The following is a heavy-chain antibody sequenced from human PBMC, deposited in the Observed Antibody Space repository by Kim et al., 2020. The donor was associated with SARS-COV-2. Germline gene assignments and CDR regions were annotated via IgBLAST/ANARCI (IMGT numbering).Heavy chain of an antibody. J-gene: IGHJ4*02. CDR3: ARTGSGRGNYFDY. Sequence: GGSLRLSCAASGFTFSNYEMSWVRQAPGKGLEWVSGISDRGITKNYADSVKGRFTISRDNAKNSVYLQMNSLIAEDTAVYYCARTGSGRGNYFDYWGQGILVTVSS. D-gene: IGHD2-15*01. V-gene: IGHV3-48*03. CDR1: GFTFSNYE. CDR2: ISDRGITK.